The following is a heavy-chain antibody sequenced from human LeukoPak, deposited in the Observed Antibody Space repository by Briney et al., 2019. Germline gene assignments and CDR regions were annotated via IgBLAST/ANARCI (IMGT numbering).Heavy chain of an antibody. CDR1: GFTFSSYW. D-gene: IGHD3-10*02. CDR3: ARALRHVRYYYYMDV. CDR2: ISSSSSTI. Sequence: GGSLRLSCAASGFTFSSYWMSWVRQAPGKGLEWVSYISSSSSTIYYADSVKGRFTISRDNAKNSLYLQMNSLRAEDTAVYYCARALRHVRYYYYMDVWGKGTTVTVSS. V-gene: IGHV3-48*04. J-gene: IGHJ6*03.